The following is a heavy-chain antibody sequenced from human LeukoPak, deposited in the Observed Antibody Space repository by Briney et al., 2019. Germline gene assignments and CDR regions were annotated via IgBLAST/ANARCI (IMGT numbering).Heavy chain of an antibody. CDR1: GYTFTSNG. Sequence: GASVKVSCKASGYTFTSNGISWVRQAPGQGLEWVGWISVYNGNTNYAQNLQGRVTMTTDTSTSTAYMDLRSLRSDDTAVYYCARDKGGAYSTGWYDYWGQGTLVTASS. CDR3: ARDKGGAYSTGWYDY. D-gene: IGHD6-19*01. J-gene: IGHJ4*02. CDR2: ISVYNGNT. V-gene: IGHV1-18*01.